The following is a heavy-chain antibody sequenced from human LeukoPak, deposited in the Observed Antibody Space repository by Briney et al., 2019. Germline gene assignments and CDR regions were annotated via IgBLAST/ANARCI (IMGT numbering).Heavy chain of an antibody. J-gene: IGHJ4*02. Sequence: GGSLRLSCAASGFTFSDYYMSWIRQAPGKGLEWVSYIGGSSSYTNYADSVKGRFTISRDNAKNSLYLQMNSLRAEDTAVYYCAREGAVGATTIKAADYWGQGTLVTVSS. D-gene: IGHD1-26*01. CDR3: AREGAVGATTIKAADY. CDR1: GFTFSDYY. V-gene: IGHV3-11*06. CDR2: IGGSSSYT.